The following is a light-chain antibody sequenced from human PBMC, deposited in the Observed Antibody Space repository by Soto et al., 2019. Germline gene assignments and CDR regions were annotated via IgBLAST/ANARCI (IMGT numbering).Light chain of an antibody. CDR2: GIT. V-gene: IGLV2-14*01. CDR3: WLPSSRARHVV. CDR1: SSDVAGCYY. J-gene: IGLJ1*01. Sequence: QAVLTQAASVTVSPGETITLSCAASSSDVAGCYYVYWYQQNPGKAPKILIYGITNQHSWTSNRFSGSNLGNKASLTLTGVQPEDEADYHCWLPSSRARHVVFGTGTKVTVL.